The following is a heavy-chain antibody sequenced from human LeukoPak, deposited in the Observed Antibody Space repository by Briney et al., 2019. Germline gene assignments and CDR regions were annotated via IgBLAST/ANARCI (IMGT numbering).Heavy chain of an antibody. CDR3: ARVPMYYDSSGSLVWFDP. J-gene: IGHJ5*02. CDR2: ISAYNGNT. V-gene: IGHV1-18*01. Sequence: ASVKVSCKASGYTFTSYGISWVRQAPGQGLEWMGWISAYNGNTNYAQKLQGRVTMTTDTSTSTAYMELRSLRSDDTAVYYCARVPMYYDSSGSLVWFDPWGQGTLVTVSS. CDR1: GYTFTSYG. D-gene: IGHD3-22*01.